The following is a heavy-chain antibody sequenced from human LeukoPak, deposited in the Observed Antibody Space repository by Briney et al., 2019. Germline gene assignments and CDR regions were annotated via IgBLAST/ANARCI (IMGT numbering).Heavy chain of an antibody. CDR2: ISSGSSTI. CDR1: GFTFSDYY. D-gene: IGHD2-21*02. CDR3: ARGESSYCSGGCYFGS. Sequence: PGGSLRLSCAASGFTFSDYYMSYISSGSSTIYYADSVKGRFTVSRDNGKKSLYLHMNSLRAEDTAMYYCARGESSYCSGGCYFGSWGQGTPVTVSS. V-gene: IGHV3-11*04. J-gene: IGHJ5*01.